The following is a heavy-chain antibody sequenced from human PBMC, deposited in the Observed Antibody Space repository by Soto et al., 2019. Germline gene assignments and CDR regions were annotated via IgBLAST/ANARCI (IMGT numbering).Heavy chain of an antibody. D-gene: IGHD5-18*01. Sequence: SVQVSCKASGYRFTTFYIHWVRQAPGQGLEWMGRMNVDTGGTTYAQKFQGRVTMTRDTSISTAYMEVTNVKYDDTAIYYCARDGNFVLRGYSFGFDGWGQGTRVSVT. CDR3: ARDGNFVLRGYSFGFDG. CDR1: GYRFTTFY. V-gene: IGHV1-2*06. J-gene: IGHJ4*02. CDR2: MNVDTGGT.